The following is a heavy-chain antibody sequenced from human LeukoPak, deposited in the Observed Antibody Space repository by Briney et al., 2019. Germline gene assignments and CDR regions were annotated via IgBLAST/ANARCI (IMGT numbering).Heavy chain of an antibody. V-gene: IGHV4-59*11. CDR1: GGSISSHY. D-gene: IGHD3-3*01. J-gene: IGHJ4*02. CDR2: IYYSGST. CDR3: ASGDYDFWSGYWLLH. Sequence: SETLSLTCTVSGGSISSHYWSWIRQPPGKGLEWIGYIYYSGSTNYNPSLKSRVTISVDTSKNQSSLKLSSVTAADTAVYYCASGDYDFWSGYWLLHWGQGTLVTISS.